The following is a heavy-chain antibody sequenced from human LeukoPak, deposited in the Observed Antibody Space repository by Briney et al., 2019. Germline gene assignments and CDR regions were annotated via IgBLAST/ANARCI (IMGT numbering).Heavy chain of an antibody. CDR2: ISAYNGAT. CDR1: GYTFTSYG. J-gene: IGHJ4*02. D-gene: IGHD3-22*01. V-gene: IGHV1-18*01. Sequence: GASVKVSCKASGYTFTSYGISWVRQAPGQGLEWMGWISAYNGATNYAQKLQGRVTMTTDTSTNTAYMELRSLRSDDTAVYYCARDHSETHYYDSNDYYFDSWGQGTLVTVSS. CDR3: ARDHSETHYYDSNDYYFDS.